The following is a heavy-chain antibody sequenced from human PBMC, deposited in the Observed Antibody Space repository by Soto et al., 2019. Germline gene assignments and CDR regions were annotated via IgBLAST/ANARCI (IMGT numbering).Heavy chain of an antibody. J-gene: IGHJ6*02. V-gene: IGHV4-4*02. CDR1: GGSISSVNW. D-gene: IGHD1-1*01. CDR2: MHPSGST. CDR3: ARHGHNIYGFDV. Sequence: QVQPQESGPGLVKPSDTLSLTCAVSGGSISSVNWWSWVRQSPGKGLEWIGEMHPSGSTNYNPPLKSPVTVSMDKSRNQFSLKMYSVTAADTAVYFCARHGHNIYGFDVWGRGTTVTVSS.